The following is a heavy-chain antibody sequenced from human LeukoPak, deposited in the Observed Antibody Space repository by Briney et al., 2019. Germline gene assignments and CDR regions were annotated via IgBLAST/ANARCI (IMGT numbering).Heavy chain of an antibody. J-gene: IGHJ5*02. V-gene: IGHV4-34*01. CDR3: ARQTDSSGYPNWFDP. CDR2: INHSGST. CDR1: GGSFSGYY. D-gene: IGHD3-22*01. Sequence: SETLSLTCAVYGGSFSGYYWSWIRQPPGKGLEWIGEINHSGSTNYNPSLKSRVTTSVDTSKNQFSLKLSSVTAADTAVYYCARQTDSSGYPNWFDPWGQGTLVTVSS.